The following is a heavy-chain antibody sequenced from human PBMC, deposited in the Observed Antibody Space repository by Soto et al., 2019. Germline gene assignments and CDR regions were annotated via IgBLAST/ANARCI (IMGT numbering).Heavy chain of an antibody. V-gene: IGHV3-30*18. CDR3: AKKVNSGSGSQYFDY. D-gene: IGHD3-10*01. CDR1: GFTFSSYV. CDR2: ISYDGSYK. Sequence: GGSLRLSCAASGFTFSSYVMHWVRQAPGKGLEWVAVISYDGSYKYYADSVKGRFTISRDNSKYTLYLQMNSLRAEDTAIYYCAKKVNSGSGSQYFDYFGQGTLVTVSS. J-gene: IGHJ4*02.